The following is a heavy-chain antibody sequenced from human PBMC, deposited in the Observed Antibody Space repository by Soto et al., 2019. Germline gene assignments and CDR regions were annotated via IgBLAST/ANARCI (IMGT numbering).Heavy chain of an antibody. CDR2: IYYSGST. CDR1: GGSISSYY. D-gene: IGHD3-22*01. V-gene: IGHV4-59*01. Sequence: SETLSLTCTVSGGSISSYYWSWIRQPPGKGLEWIGYIYYSGSTNYNPSLKSRVTISVDTSKNQFSLKLSSVTAADTAVYYCAGEAYDSSGYYYVGYWGQGTLVTVSS. J-gene: IGHJ4*02. CDR3: AGEAYDSSGYYYVGY.